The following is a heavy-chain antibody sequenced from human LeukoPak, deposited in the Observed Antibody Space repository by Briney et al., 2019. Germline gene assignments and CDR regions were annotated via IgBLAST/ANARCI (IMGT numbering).Heavy chain of an antibody. CDR3: ARSGAVAGPRTYYYYGMDV. CDR1: GFTFSSYG. J-gene: IGHJ6*02. D-gene: IGHD6-19*01. V-gene: IGHV3-21*01. Sequence: GGSLRLSCAASGFTFSSYGMNGVRQAPGKGLEWVSSISSSSSYIYYADSVKGRFTISRDNAKNSLYLQMNSLRAEDTAVYYCARSGAVAGPRTYYYYGMDVWGQGTTVTVSS. CDR2: ISSSSSYI.